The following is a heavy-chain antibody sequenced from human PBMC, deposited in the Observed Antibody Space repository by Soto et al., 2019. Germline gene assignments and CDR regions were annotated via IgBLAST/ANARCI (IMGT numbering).Heavy chain of an antibody. D-gene: IGHD6-19*01. V-gene: IGHV3-30-3*01. CDR2: ISYDGSNK. CDR3: ARDRSGWYVDYYYYGMDV. CDR1: GFTFSSYA. Sequence: QPGGSLRLSCAASGFTFSSYAMHWVRQAPGKGLEWVAVISYDGSNKYYADSVKGRFTISRDNSKNTLYLQMNSLRAEDTAVYYCARDRSGWYVDYYYYGMDVWGQGTTVTVSS. J-gene: IGHJ6*02.